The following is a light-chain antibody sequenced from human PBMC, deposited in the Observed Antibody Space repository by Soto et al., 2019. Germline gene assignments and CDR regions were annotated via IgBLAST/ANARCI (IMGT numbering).Light chain of an antibody. CDR2: AAS. J-gene: IGKJ1*01. Sequence: TQSPATLSSSPGERGTLSCGASQSVSSNLAWYQQKPGQAPRLLIYAASNRATGIPARFSGSGSGTDFTLTISSLQSEDFAVYYCQQYNNWPWTFGQGTKVDI. CDR1: QSVSSN. V-gene: IGKV3D-15*01. CDR3: QQYNNWPWT.